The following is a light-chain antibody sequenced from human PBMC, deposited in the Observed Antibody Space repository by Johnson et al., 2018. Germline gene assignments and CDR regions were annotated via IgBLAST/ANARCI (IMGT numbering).Light chain of an antibody. CDR3: GTWDSSLSAGNV. CDR2: ENN. V-gene: IGLV1-51*02. CDR1: SSNIGNNY. Sequence: QSVLTQPPSVSAAPGQKVTISCSGSSSNIGNNYVPWYHQLPGTAPKLLIYENNKRPSGIPDRFSGSKSGTSATLGITGLQTGDEADYYCGTWDSSLSAGNVFGTGTKVTVL. J-gene: IGLJ1*01.